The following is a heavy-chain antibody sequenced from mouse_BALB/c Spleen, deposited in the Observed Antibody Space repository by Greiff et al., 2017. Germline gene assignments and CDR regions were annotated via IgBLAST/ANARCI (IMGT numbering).Heavy chain of an antibody. Sequence: EVQGVESGGGLVKPGGSLKLSCAASGFTFSSYAMSWVRQSPEKRLEWVAEISSGGSYTYYPDTVTGRFTISRDNAKNTLYLEMSSLRSEDTAMYYCARNGDYGNSWFAYWGQGTLVTVSA. J-gene: IGHJ3*01. CDR3: ARNGDYGNSWFAY. V-gene: IGHV5-9-4*01. CDR1: GFTFSSYA. D-gene: IGHD2-1*01. CDR2: ISSGGSYT.